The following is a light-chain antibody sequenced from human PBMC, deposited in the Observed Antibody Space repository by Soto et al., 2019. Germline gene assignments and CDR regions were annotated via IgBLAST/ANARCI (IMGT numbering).Light chain of an antibody. CDR2: LNSDGSH. CDR3: QTWGTGIHYV. J-gene: IGLJ1*01. CDR1: SGHSRYA. Sequence: QSVLTQSPSASASLGASVKLTCTLSSGHSRYAIAWHQQQPEKGPRYLMKLNSDGSHSKGDGIPDRFSGSSSGAERYLTISSLQSEDEADYYCQTWGTGIHYVFGTGTKLTVL. V-gene: IGLV4-69*01.